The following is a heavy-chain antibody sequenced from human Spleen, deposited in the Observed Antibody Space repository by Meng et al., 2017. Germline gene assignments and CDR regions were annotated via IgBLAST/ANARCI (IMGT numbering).Heavy chain of an antibody. CDR2: IYSGGST. CDR3: ARDSSGYNYFDY. D-gene: IGHD3-22*01. V-gene: IGHV3-66*02. Sequence: VEWVGSGGGLVQPGGSLRLSCVASGFIVRTSYMNWVRQAPGKGLEWVSLIYSGGSTYYADSVKGRFTISRDNSENTLFLQMNSLRAEDTAVYYCARDSSGYNYFDYCGQGTLVTVSS. J-gene: IGHJ4*02. CDR1: GFIVRTSY.